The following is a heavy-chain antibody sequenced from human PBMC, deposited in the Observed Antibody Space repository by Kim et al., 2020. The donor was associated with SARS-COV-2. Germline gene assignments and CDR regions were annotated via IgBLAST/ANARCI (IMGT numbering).Heavy chain of an antibody. D-gene: IGHD6-19*01. V-gene: IGHV7-4-1*02. CDR3: ISSLASGWYEGLVFDY. CDR2: INTNTGNP. Sequence: ASVKVSCKASGYTFTSYTINWVRQAPGQGLEWMGWINTNTGNPTYAQGFTGRFVFSSDTSVSTAYLQIRSLKAEDTAVYYCISSLASGWYEGLVFDYWGQGTLVTVSS. J-gene: IGHJ4*02. CDR1: GYTFTSYT.